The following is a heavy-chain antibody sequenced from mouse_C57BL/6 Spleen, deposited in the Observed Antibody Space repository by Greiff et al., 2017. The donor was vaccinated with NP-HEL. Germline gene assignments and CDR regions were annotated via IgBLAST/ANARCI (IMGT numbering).Heavy chain of an antibody. Sequence: QVQLQQSGAELVKPGASVKISCKASGYAFSSYWMNWVKQRPGKGLEWIGQIYPGDGDTNYNGKFKGKATLTADKSSSTAYMQLSSLTSEDSAVYFCARAGITTVVAHYYAMDYWGQGTSVTVSS. V-gene: IGHV1-80*01. CDR2: IYPGDGDT. J-gene: IGHJ4*01. CDR1: GYAFSSYW. CDR3: ARAGITTVVAHYYAMDY. D-gene: IGHD1-1*01.